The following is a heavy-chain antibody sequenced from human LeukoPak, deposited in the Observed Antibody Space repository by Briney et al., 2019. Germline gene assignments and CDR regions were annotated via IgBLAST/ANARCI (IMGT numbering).Heavy chain of an antibody. J-gene: IGHJ4*02. CDR3: ATQHRFGGYVTY. D-gene: IGHD5-12*01. CDR1: GGSISSSSYY. CDR2: IYYSGST. Sequence: SETLSLTCTVSGGSISSSSYYWGWIRQPPGKGLEWIGSIYYSGSTNYNPSLKSRVTISVDTSKNQISLKLSSVTAADTAVYHCATQHRFGGYVTYWGQGTLVTVSS. V-gene: IGHV4-39*07.